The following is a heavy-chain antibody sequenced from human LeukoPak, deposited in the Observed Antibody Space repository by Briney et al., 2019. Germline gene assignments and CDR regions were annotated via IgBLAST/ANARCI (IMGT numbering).Heavy chain of an antibody. V-gene: IGHV3-7*01. CDR3: VRESFSRGDFN. CDR1: GFIFSSYW. J-gene: IGHJ4*02. D-gene: IGHD7-27*01. Sequence: GGSLRLSCAASGFIFSSYWMAWVRQAPRKGLEWVATIKYDGNEKFYVNSVTGRFTISRDNAKNSLFLQMNSLTAEDTAVYYCVRESFSRGDFNWGQGTLVSVSS. CDR2: IKYDGNEK.